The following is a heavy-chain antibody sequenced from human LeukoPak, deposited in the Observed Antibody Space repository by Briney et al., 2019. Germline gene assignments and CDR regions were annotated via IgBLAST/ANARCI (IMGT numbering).Heavy chain of an antibody. CDR3: ARDYYYDSSGYYFHY. Sequence: ASVKVSCKASGYTFTGYYMHWVRQAPGQGLEWMGQINPNSGGTNYAQKFQGRVTMTRDTSISTAYMELSRLRSDDTAVYYCARDYYYDSSGYYFHYWGQGTLVTVSS. CDR1: GYTFTGYY. CDR2: INPNSGGT. D-gene: IGHD3-22*01. J-gene: IGHJ4*02. V-gene: IGHV1-2*06.